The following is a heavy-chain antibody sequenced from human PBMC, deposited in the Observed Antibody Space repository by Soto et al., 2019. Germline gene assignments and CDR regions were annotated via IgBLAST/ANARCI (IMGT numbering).Heavy chain of an antibody. D-gene: IGHD2-2*01. CDR1: SGSMSSYY. V-gene: IGHV4-59*01. Sequence: SETLSLTCTVSSGSMSSYYWSWIRQPPGKGLEWIGYIYYTGSPKYNPSLKSRVTISVDRFKNQFSLKLNSVTAADTAVYYCARGPCSSTSCYGFDYWGQGIQVT. CDR3: ARGPCSSTSCYGFDY. CDR2: IYYTGSP. J-gene: IGHJ4*02.